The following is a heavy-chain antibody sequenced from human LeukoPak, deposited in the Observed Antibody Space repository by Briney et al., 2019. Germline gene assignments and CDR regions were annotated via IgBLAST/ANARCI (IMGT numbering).Heavy chain of an antibody. CDR1: GFTFSSYG. V-gene: IGHV3-30*03. CDR2: ISYDGSNK. J-gene: IGHJ5*02. CDR3: ARTNGYPNWFGP. D-gene: IGHD3-16*02. Sequence: PGGSLRLSCAASGFTFSSYGMHWVRQAPGKGLEWVAVISYDGSNKYYADSVKGRFTISRDNSKNTLYLQMNSLRAEDTAVYFCARTNGYPNWFGPWGQGTLVTVSS.